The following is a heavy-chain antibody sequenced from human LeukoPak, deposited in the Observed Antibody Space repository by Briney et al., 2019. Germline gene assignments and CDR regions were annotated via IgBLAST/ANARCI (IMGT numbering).Heavy chain of an antibody. V-gene: IGHV1-69*13. Sequence: ASVKVSCKASGGTFSSYAISWVRQAPGQGLEWMGGIIPIFGTANYAQKFQGRVTITADESTSTAYMELSSLRSEDTAVYYCARDRYNDYSINLGIDYWGQGTLVTVSS. CDR1: GGTFSSYA. D-gene: IGHD4-11*01. CDR2: IIPIFGTA. CDR3: ARDRYNDYSINLGIDY. J-gene: IGHJ4*02.